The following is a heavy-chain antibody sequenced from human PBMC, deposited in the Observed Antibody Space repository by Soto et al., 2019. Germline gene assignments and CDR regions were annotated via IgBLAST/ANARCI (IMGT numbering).Heavy chain of an antibody. J-gene: IGHJ4*02. D-gene: IGHD6-19*01. CDR2: IVVGSGNT. V-gene: IGHV1-58*01. CDR3: AADSSGWYGGDY. Sequence: QMQLVQSGPEVKKPGTSGKVSCKASGFTFTSSAVQWVRQARGQRLEWIGWIVVGSGNTNYAQKFQERVTITRDMSTSTAYMELSSLRSEDTAVYYCAADSSGWYGGDYWGQGTLVTVSS. CDR1: GFTFTSSA.